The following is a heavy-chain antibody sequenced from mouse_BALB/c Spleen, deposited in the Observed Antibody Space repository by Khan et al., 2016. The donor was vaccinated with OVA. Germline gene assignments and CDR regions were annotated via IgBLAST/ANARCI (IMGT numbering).Heavy chain of an antibody. J-gene: IGHJ3*01. Sequence: EVELVESGGGLVKPGGSLKLSCAASGFAFSSYDMSWVRQTPEKRLEWVATISGTGSYTYYPDSVKGRFTISRDNARHTLYLQMSSLRSEDTALYYCARPSYYGNPWFTYWGQGTLVTVSA. V-gene: IGHV5-9*02. D-gene: IGHD2-10*01. CDR1: GFAFSSYD. CDR3: ARPSYYGNPWFTY. CDR2: ISGTGSYT.